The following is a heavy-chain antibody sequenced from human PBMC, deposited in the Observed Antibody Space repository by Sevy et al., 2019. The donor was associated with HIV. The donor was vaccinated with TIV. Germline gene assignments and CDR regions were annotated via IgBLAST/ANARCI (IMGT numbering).Heavy chain of an antibody. CDR1: GFTFSNAW. J-gene: IGHJ4*02. CDR3: AAGTGRSDFDY. V-gene: IGHV3-15*01. Sequence: GGSLRLSCVASGFTFSNAWMSWVRQAPGKGLEWVGRIKSKTDGGTRDFAAPVKGRFTISRDDSKNTLYMQMDRLRTEDTAVYYCAAGTGRSDFDYWGQGTVVTVSS. CDR2: IKSKTDGGTR. D-gene: IGHD1-1*01.